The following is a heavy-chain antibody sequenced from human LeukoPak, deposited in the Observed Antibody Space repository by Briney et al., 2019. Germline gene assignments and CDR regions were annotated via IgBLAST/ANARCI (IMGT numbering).Heavy chain of an antibody. V-gene: IGHV3-30-3*01. CDR1: GFNFGSYS. J-gene: IGHJ4*02. D-gene: IGHD3-22*01. CDR3: ARDYYDSSGYYGY. Sequence: GGSLRLSCAASGFNFGSYSMHWVRQAPGKGLEWVAVISYDGNNKYYADPVKGRFTISRDNSKNTLYLQMNSLRAEDTAVYYCARDYYDSSGYYGYWGQGTLVTVSS. CDR2: ISYDGNNK.